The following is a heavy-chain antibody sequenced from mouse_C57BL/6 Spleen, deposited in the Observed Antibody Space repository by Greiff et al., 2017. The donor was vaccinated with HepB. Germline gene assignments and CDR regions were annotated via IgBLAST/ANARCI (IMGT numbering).Heavy chain of an antibody. CDR3: ARGGDYEGDY. CDR1: GYAFSSSW. V-gene: IGHV1-82*01. J-gene: IGHJ4*01. Sequence: VKLQESGPELVKPGASVKISCKASGYAFSSSWMNWVKQRPGKGLEWIGRIYPGDGDTNYNGKFKGKATLTADKSSSTAYMQLSSLTSEDSAVYFCARGGDYEGDYWGQGTSVTVSS. CDR2: IYPGDGDT. D-gene: IGHD2-4*01.